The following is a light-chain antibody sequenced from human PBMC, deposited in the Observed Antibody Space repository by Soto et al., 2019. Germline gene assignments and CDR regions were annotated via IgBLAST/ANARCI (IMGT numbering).Light chain of an antibody. J-gene: IGLJ1*01. CDR3: ISCTSVNIRCV. V-gene: IGLV2-14*01. CDR2: GVT. CDR1: GSDIGAYNY. Sequence: QSVLTQPASVSGSPGQSITISCTGSGSDIGAYNYVSWYQQHPGKAPKLLIHGVTRRPSGVSSRFSASKSAYTASLTISGLQAEDEANYYCISCTSVNIRCVFGTGTKVTVL.